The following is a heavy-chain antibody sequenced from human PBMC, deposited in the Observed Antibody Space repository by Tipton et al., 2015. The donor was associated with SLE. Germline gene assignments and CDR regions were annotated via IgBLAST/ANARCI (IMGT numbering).Heavy chain of an antibody. V-gene: IGHV3-30*09. CDR2: LSYDANYK. CDR1: GFTLSNSA. D-gene: IGHD2-2*01. J-gene: IGHJ6*03. CDR3: ARDSGSATSWYFYYYMDV. Sequence: SLRLSCIASGFTLSNSAMHWVRQAPGTGLEWVAVLSYDANYKFYGDSVKGRFAISRDNAKNTLYLEMNSLSAEDTGVYYCARDSGSATSWYFYYYMDVWGKGTTVTVS.